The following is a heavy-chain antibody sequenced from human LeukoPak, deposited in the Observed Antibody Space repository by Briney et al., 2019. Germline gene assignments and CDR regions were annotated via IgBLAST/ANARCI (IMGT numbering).Heavy chain of an antibody. CDR1: GFTFSNSG. CDR2: NSDRGANT. D-gene: IGHD6-19*01. CDR3: AKRAGPVAGEYYFDY. J-gene: IGHJ4*02. Sequence: GGSLRLSCAASGFTFSNSGMNWVRQAPGEGLQGVAGNSDRGANTRYADSLKGRVTISRDNSKNTLSLQMKNLRAEHTAVYYCAKRAGPVAGEYYFDYWGQGTLVTVSS. V-gene: IGHV3-23*01.